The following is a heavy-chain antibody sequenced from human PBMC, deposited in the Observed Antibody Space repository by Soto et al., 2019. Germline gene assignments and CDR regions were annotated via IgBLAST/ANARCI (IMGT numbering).Heavy chain of an antibody. Sequence: GGSLRLSCAASGFTFSTYWMSWVRQAPGKGLEWVALVWFDGSDKYSSDSVKGRFTISRDNSKNTLYLQMNSLRAEDTAVYYCARLYCSASSCYSVGGFDIWGQGTMVTVSS. V-gene: IGHV3-33*08. CDR1: GFTFSTYW. CDR3: ARLYCSASSCYSVGGFDI. J-gene: IGHJ3*02. CDR2: VWFDGSDK. D-gene: IGHD2-15*01.